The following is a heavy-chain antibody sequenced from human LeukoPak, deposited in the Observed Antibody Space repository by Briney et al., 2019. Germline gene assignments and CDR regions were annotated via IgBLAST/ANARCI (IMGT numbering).Heavy chain of an antibody. V-gene: IGHV3-15*01. D-gene: IGHD6-6*01. CDR3: TSGSSSIDY. Sequence: RGALRLSCAASGFTFTNAWMSWVRQAPGKGLEGVGRINSKTDGGTTDYAAPVKGRFTISRDDSKNTLYLQMNSLKTEDTAVYYCTSGSSSIDYWGQGTLVTVSS. CDR1: GFTFTNAW. CDR2: INSKTDGGTT. J-gene: IGHJ4*02.